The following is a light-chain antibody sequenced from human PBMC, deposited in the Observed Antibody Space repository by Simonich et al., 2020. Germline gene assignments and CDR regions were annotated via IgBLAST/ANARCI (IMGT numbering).Light chain of an antibody. J-gene: IGLJ3*02. CDR2: EDN. V-gene: IGLV6-57*03. CDR3: QSYDSSNHWV. Sequence: NFMLTQPHSVSESPGKTVTISCPPSIGNIASNYVQWYQQRPCRAPTPVRYEDNTRPSGVPYRCSGSIDSSSNSASLTIAGLKTEDEADYYCQSYDSSNHWVFGGGTKLTVL. CDR1: IGNIASNY.